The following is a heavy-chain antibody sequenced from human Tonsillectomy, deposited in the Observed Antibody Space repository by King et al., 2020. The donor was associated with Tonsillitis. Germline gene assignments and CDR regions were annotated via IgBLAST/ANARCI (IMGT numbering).Heavy chain of an antibody. D-gene: IGHD4-17*01. CDR1: GFTFSGSA. Sequence: VQLVESGGALVQPGGSLKLSCAASGFTFSGSAMHWVRQASGKGLEWVGRIRSTANSYATVYAASVRGRVTISRDVSKNTAYLQMNSLKTEDTAVYYCTRIYGDSYYHYYYMDVWGKGTTVTVSS. J-gene: IGHJ6*03. V-gene: IGHV3-73*01. CDR2: IRSTANSYAT. CDR3: TRIYGDSYYHYYYMDV.